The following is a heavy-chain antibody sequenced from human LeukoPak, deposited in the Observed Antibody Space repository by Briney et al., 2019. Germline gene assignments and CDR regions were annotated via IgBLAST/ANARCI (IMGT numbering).Heavy chain of an antibody. J-gene: IGHJ6*03. CDR3: ARGGRIAARPGYYYMDV. CDR2: ISSSSSTI. D-gene: IGHD6-6*01. CDR1: GFTFSSYS. V-gene: IGHV3-48*01. Sequence: GGSLRLSCAASGFTFSSYSMNWVRQAPGKGLEWVSYISSSSSTIYYADSVKGRFTISRDNAKNSLYLQMNSLRAEDTAVYYCARGGRIAARPGYYYMDVWGKGTTVTVSS.